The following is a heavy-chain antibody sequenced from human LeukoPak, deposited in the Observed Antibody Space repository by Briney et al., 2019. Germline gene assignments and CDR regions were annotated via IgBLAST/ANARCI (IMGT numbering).Heavy chain of an antibody. CDR1: GYTFTNYG. V-gene: IGHV1-18*01. CDR2: ISVNNADT. D-gene: IGHD3-10*01. J-gene: IGHJ4*02. Sequence: ASVKVSCKASGYTFTNYGISWVRQAPGQGLQWMGWISVNNADTNYAQNFQGRVTLTTDTSTGTAYMELRSLRSDDTAVYYCARVRWFGELFSDYWGRGTLVTVSS. CDR3: ARVRWFGELFSDY.